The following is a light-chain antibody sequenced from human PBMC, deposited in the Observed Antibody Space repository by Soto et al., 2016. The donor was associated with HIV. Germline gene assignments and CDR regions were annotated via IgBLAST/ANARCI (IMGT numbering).Light chain of an antibody. CDR3: QQYNTYYVT. J-gene: IGKJ4*01. Sequence: DIQMTQSPSSLSASVGDRVTITCRASQDINNYLAWFQQKPGKAPKSLIYGASTLQSGVSSKFSGSRSGTDFTLTISSLQPDDFATYYCQQYNTYYVTFGGGTKVEI. CDR1: QDINNY. V-gene: IGKV1-16*02. CDR2: GAS.